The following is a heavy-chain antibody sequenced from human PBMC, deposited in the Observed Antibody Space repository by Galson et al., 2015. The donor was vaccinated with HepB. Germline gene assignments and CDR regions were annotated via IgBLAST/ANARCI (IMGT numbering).Heavy chain of an antibody. D-gene: IGHD5/OR15-5a*01. V-gene: IGHV3-15*01. CDR2: IKSKFDGATT. CDR3: TTDTSTMTLSTFYYYMDV. CDR1: GFRFSDAW. Sequence: SLRLSCAASGFRFSDAWMSWVRQAPGKGLEWVGHIKSKFDGATTNYAAPVKGRFTISRDDSKNTLYLQMSSLKTEDTAMYYCTTDTSTMTLSTFYYYMDVWGKGTTVTVSS. J-gene: IGHJ6*03.